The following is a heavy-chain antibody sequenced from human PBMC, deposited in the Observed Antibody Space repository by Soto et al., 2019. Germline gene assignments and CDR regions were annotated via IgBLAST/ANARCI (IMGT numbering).Heavy chain of an antibody. J-gene: IGHJ4*02. Sequence: GASVKVSCKASGGTFSSYAISWVRQAPGQGLEWMGGIIPIFGTANYAQKFQGRVTITADESTSTAYMELSSLRSEDTAVYYCARDRVGDIVVVTATWGFDYWGQGTLVTVSS. CDR2: IIPIFGTA. V-gene: IGHV1-69*13. CDR1: GGTFSSYA. CDR3: ARDRVGDIVVVTATWGFDY. D-gene: IGHD2-21*02.